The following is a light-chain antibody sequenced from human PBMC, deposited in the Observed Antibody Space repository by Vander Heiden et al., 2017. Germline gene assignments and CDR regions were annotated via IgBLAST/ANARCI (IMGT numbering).Light chain of an antibody. CDR1: SSDVDGVKY. CDR3: ISYAGSNNLV. V-gene: IGLV2-8*01. J-gene: IGLJ2*01. Sequence: HSALTAPTSASWSTGPSVPVSCTGTSSDVDGVKYVPWYKLPPGKAPNLMIYEVTKRTSGAPDRFAVSKSGTTASLTVSGLQAEDEADYYCISYAGSNNLVFGGGTKLTVL. CDR2: EVT.